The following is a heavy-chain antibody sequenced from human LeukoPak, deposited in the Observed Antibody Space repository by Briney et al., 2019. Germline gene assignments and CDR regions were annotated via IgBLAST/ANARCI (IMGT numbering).Heavy chain of an antibody. CDR1: GLSFRSYW. J-gene: IGHJ5*02. CDR2: IKQDGSEK. V-gene: IGHV3-7*01. Sequence: GGSLRLSCAATGLSFRSYWMNWVRQAPGKGLEWLAIIKQDGSEKHYKGSVEGRFTISRDNAKNSLHLQMNSLRAEDTAVYYCAGGSGYLITSWGQGTLVTASS. D-gene: IGHD3-9*01. CDR3: AGGSGYLITS.